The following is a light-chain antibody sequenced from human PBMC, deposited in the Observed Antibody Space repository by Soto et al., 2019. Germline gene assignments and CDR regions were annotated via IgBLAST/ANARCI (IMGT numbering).Light chain of an antibody. V-gene: IGKV1-39*01. Sequence: IQMTQSPSSLSASVGDRVTITCRASQSLSSRLTWYQQKPGEAPKLLIYETSSLHSGVPSRFSGSGSETDFTQTISRIQPEDVATYYCQHSFRPPYTFGQGTKLEIK. CDR3: QHSFRPPYT. CDR2: ETS. CDR1: QSLSSR. J-gene: IGKJ2*01.